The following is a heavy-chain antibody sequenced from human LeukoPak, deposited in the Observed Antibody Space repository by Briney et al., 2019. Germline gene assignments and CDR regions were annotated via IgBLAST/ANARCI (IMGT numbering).Heavy chain of an antibody. D-gene: IGHD3-3*01. Sequence: GGSLRLSCAASGFTFSSYEMNWVRQAPGKGLEWVSYISSSGSTIYYTDSVKGRFTISRDNSKNTLYLQMNSLRAEDTAVYYCASYYNFWSGYYTYYFDYWGQGTLVTVSS. J-gene: IGHJ4*02. CDR2: ISSSGSTI. CDR3: ASYYNFWSGYYTYYFDY. V-gene: IGHV3-48*03. CDR1: GFTFSSYE.